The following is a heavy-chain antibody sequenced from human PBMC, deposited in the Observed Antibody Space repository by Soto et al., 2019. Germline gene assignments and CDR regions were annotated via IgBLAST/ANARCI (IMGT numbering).Heavy chain of an antibody. CDR3: AGGYSGYDYFDY. D-gene: IGHD5-12*01. V-gene: IGHV1-18*01. Sequence: ATVKVSCKASGYTFTSYGISWVRQAPGQGLEWMGWISAYNGNTNYAQKLQGRVTMTTDTSTSTAYMELRSLRSDDTAVYYCAGGYSGYDYFDYWGQGTLVTVSS. CDR2: ISAYNGNT. CDR1: GYTFTSYG. J-gene: IGHJ4*02.